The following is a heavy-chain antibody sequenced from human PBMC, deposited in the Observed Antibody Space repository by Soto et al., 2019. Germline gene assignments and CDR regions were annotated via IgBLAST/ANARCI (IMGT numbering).Heavy chain of an antibody. CDR2: IRSKAYGVTT. J-gene: IGHJ4*02. V-gene: IGHV3-49*03. CDR3: TRTPRFFHWFFDY. CDR1: GFTFGDYS. Sequence: GGSLRLSCTASGFTFGDYSMSWFRQAPGKGLEWVGFIRSKAYGVTTEYAASVKDRFTISRDDSKSIAYLQMNSLKTEDTAVYYCTRTPRFFHWFFDYWGQGTLGTVSS. D-gene: IGHD3-9*01.